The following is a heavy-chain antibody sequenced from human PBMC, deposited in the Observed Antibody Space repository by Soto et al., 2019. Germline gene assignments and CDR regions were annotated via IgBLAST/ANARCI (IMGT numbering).Heavy chain of an antibody. Sequence: ASVKVSCKASGYTFSDYYIHWVRQTPGQGLEWMGWINPNSGGTKYAPKFQGGVTMTRDTSITTAYMELSRLRSGDTAVYYCAREPATAKPEGVDFWGHGTLVTVSS. CDR1: GYTFSDYY. D-gene: IGHD1-1*01. CDR2: INPNSGGT. CDR3: AREPATAKPEGVDF. J-gene: IGHJ4*01. V-gene: IGHV1-2*02.